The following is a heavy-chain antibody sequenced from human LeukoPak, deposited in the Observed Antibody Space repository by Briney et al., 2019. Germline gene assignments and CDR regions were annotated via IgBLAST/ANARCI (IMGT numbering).Heavy chain of an antibody. Sequence: GRSLRLSCAASGFTFRTYTMHWVRQAPGKGLEWVASITYDGYYNYYAESVKGPFIISRDNSKNTLYLQINSLRADDTAVYYCASAGAVTDSFVHWGEGTLVIVSS. CDR1: GFTFRTYT. CDR2: ITYDGYYN. V-gene: IGHV3-30-3*01. J-gene: IGHJ5*02. CDR3: ASAGAVTDSFVH. D-gene: IGHD4-23*01.